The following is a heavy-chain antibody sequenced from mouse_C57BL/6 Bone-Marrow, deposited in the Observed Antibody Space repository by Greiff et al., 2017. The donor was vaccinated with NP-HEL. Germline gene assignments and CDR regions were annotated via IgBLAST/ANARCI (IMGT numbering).Heavy chain of an antibody. CDR1: GIDFSRYW. Sequence: EADGIDFSRYWMSWVRRAPGKGLEWIGEINPDSSTINYAPSLKDKFIISRDNAKNTLYLQMSKVRSEDTALYYCASYGSPFAYWGQGTLVTVSA. CDR2: INPDSSTI. CDR3: ASYGSPFAY. V-gene: IGHV4-1*01. D-gene: IGHD1-1*01. J-gene: IGHJ3*01.